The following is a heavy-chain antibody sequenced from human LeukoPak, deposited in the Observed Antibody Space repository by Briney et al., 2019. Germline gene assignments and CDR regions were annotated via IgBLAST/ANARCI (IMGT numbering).Heavy chain of an antibody. Sequence: GGSLRLSCAASGFTLSSYWMSCVRQAPEKGREWVANIKQDGSEKYYVDSVKGRFTISRDNAKNSLYLQMNSLRAEDTAVYYCTRDFGDYSHVVGDYWGQGTLVTVSS. D-gene: IGHD4-17*01. CDR3: TRDFGDYSHVVGDY. CDR1: GFTLSSYW. CDR2: IKQDGSEK. V-gene: IGHV3-7*03. J-gene: IGHJ4*02.